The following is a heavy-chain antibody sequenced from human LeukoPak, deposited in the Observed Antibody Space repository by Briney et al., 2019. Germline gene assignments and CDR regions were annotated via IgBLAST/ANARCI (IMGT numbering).Heavy chain of an antibody. D-gene: IGHD2-15*01. CDR3: ASSRGGPAPYFFDH. Sequence: PSETLSLTCAVYGDSFSGYYWSWIRQSPGTRLEWSGEVNDRGTTNYNPNLKSRVTISVVASSNQSSLKFTSVTAADTALYFCASSRGGPAPYFFDHWDQGALVTVSS. V-gene: IGHV4-34*01. J-gene: IGHJ4*02. CDR1: GDSFSGYY. CDR2: VNDRGTT.